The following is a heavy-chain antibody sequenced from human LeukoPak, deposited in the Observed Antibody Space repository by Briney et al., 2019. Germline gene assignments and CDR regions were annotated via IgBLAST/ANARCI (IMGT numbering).Heavy chain of an antibody. D-gene: IGHD3-16*01. V-gene: IGHV3-74*01. J-gene: IGHJ4*02. CDR3: ATDDYRGLGY. Sequence: GGSLRLSCPTSGITFRNYWMHWVRQAPGKGLVWVSHIVQDGSETFCADSVKCRFTISRDNAKNTVYLQMNSPRVEDTAVYYCATDDYRGLGYWGQGTLVTVSS. CDR2: IVQDGSET. CDR1: GITFRNYW.